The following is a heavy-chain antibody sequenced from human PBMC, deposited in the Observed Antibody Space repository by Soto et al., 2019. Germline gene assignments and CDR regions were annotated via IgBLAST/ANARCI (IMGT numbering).Heavy chain of an antibody. J-gene: IGHJ4*02. V-gene: IGHV1-18*01. CDR2: ISAYNGNK. D-gene: IGHD3-10*01. CDR3: ARVLILWFGEFSKPGPLDY. CDR1: GYTFTSYG. Sequence: ASVKVSCKASGYTFTSYGISWVRQAPGQGLEWMGWISAYNGNKNYAQKLQGRVTMTTDTSTSTAYMELRSLRSDDTAVYYCARVLILWFGEFSKPGPLDYWGQGTLVTVSS.